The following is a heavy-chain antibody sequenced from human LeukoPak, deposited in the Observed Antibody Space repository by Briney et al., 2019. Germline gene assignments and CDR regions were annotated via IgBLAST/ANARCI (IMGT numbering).Heavy chain of an antibody. V-gene: IGHV3-74*01. D-gene: IGHD1-26*01. CDR1: GFTFSHYW. CDR2: IYNDGSST. Sequence: GGSLRLSCAASGFTFSHYWMHWVRQAPGKGLVWVSRIYNDGSSTGYADSVKGRFTISRDNAKSTLYLQMNSLRAEDTAVYYCARVRGGSGRSYAADAFDIWGQGTMVTVSS. CDR3: ARVRGGSGRSYAADAFDI. J-gene: IGHJ3*02.